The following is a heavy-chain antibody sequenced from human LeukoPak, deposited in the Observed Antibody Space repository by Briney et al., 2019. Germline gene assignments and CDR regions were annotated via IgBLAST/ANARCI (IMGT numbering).Heavy chain of an antibody. V-gene: IGHV3-7*01. CDR2: INPDGSGA. CDR1: GFSFSPYW. J-gene: IGHJ4*02. D-gene: IGHD4-17*01. CDR3: ARLFGGVTTFDY. Sequence: GGSLRLSCAASGFSFSPYWMSWVRLGPGKGLDWVASINPDGSGASYVDSVKGRFIISRDNAQNSLYLQMNSLSAEDTAVYYCARLFGGVTTFDYWGQGILVTVSS.